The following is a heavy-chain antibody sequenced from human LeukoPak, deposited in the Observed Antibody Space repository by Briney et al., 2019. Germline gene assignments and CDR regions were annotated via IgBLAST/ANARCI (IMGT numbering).Heavy chain of an antibody. D-gene: IGHD6-6*01. CDR1: GFTFSSYS. Sequence: PGGSLTLSCAASGFTFSSYSMNWVRQAPGKGLEGVSYISSSSNTIYYADSVKGRFTISRDNAKNSLYLQMNSLRDADTAVYYCARRHGSSWADFDYWGQGTLVTVSS. V-gene: IGHV3-48*02. CDR2: ISSSSNTI. J-gene: IGHJ4*02. CDR3: ARRHGSSWADFDY.